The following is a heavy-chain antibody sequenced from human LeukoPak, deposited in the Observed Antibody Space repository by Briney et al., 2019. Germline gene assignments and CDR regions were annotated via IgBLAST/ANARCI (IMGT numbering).Heavy chain of an antibody. CDR2: IYNSGST. V-gene: IGHV4-31*03. J-gene: IGHJ4*02. Sequence: SETLSLTCTVSGGSISSSGYYWSWIRQHPGKGLEWIGYIYNSGSTNYNPSLKSRVTISVDTSKNQFSLKLSSVTAADTAVYYCARVYGGWYLGYFDYWGQGTLVTVSS. CDR3: ARVYGGWYLGYFDY. D-gene: IGHD6-19*01. CDR1: GGSISSSGYY.